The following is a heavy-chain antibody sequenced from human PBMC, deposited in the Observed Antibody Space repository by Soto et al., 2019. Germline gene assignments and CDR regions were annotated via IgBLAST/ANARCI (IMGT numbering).Heavy chain of an antibody. D-gene: IGHD3-22*01. Sequence: EVQLVESGGVVVQPGGSLRLSCAASGFTFDDYTMHWVRQAPGKGLEWVALISWDGGSTYYAASVKGRFTISRDNSKNSLHLQMNSLRTEDTALYYCARSLGLRSGYYYPGYWGQGTLVTVSS. CDR2: ISWDGGST. V-gene: IGHV3-43*01. CDR1: GFTFDDYT. J-gene: IGHJ4*02. CDR3: ARSLGLRSGYYYPGY.